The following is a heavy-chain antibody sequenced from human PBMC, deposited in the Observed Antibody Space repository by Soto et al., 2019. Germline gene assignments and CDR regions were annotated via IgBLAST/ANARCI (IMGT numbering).Heavy chain of an antibody. CDR2: IYYSGST. J-gene: IGHJ5*02. D-gene: IGHD3-3*01. CDR3: ARDRKITIFGVVQNWFDP. V-gene: IGHV4-59*01. CDR1: GGSISSYY. Sequence: SETLSLTCTVSGGSISSYYWSWIRQPPGKGLEWIGYIYYSGSTNYNPSLKSRVNISVDTSKNQFSLKLSSVTAADTAVYYCARDRKITIFGVVQNWFDPWGQGTLVTVSS.